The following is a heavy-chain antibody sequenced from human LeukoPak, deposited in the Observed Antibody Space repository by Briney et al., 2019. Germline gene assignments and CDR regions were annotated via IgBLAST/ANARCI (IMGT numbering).Heavy chain of an antibody. CDR1: GGSISSRPYD. D-gene: IGHD6-13*01. CDR2: VSSSGTT. V-gene: IGHV4-39*07. CDR3: ARGALEQLFDY. J-gene: IGHJ4*02. Sequence: SETLSLTCTVSGGSISSRPYDWGWLRQPPGKGLEYIGSVSSSGTTYYNPSLQSRVTISVDTSKNQFSLKLSSVTAADTAVYYCARGALEQLFDYWGQGTLVTVSS.